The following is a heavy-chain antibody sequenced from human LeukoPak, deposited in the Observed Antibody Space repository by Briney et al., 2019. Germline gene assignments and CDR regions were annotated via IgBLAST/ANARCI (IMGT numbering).Heavy chain of an antibody. J-gene: IGHJ4*02. CDR3: VRRYYDSLTGYSSDDY. CDR2: IYYSGST. Sequence: PGGSLRLSCAASGFTFSSYAMSWIRQPPGKGLEWIGSIYYSGSTYYNPSLKSRVTISVDTSKNQFSLMLYSVTAADTAVYYCVRRYYDSLTGYSSDDYWGQGTLVTVSS. V-gene: IGHV4-38-2*01. D-gene: IGHD3-9*01. CDR1: GFTFSSYA.